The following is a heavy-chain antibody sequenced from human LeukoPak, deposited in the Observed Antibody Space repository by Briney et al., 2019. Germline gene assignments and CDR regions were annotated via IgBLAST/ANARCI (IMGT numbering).Heavy chain of an antibody. V-gene: IGHV1-2*02. D-gene: IGHD2-15*01. CDR1: GYTFTSYY. J-gene: IGHJ4*02. Sequence: VASVKVSCKASGYTFTSYYIYWVRQAPGQGLVWMGWINPNSGGTNYAQTFQGRVTMTRDTSISTAYMEVRRLRSDDTAIYYCAREGYCSGGNCPVAFWGQGTLVTVSS. CDR3: AREGYCSGGNCPVAF. CDR2: INPNSGGT.